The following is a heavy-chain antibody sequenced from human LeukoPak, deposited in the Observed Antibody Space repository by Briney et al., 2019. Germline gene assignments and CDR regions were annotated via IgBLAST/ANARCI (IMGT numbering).Heavy chain of an antibody. Sequence: PGGSLRLSCVASGFTVSNSYITWVRQAPGKGLEWVSIINSDGSTYYTDSVKGRITISRDNSKNTVFLQMNSLRAEDTAVYYCARDLNCWGQGTLVTGSS. CDR1: GFTVSNSY. CDR3: ARDLNC. CDR2: INSDGST. J-gene: IGHJ4*02. V-gene: IGHV3-53*01.